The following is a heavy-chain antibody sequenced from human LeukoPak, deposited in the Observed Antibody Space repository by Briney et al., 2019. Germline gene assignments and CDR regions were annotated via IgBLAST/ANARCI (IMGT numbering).Heavy chain of an antibody. CDR2: INHSGST. CDR1: GGSFSGYY. D-gene: IGHD3-10*01. Sequence: PSETLSLTCAVYGGSFSGYYWSWIRQPPGKGLEWIGGINHSGSTNYNPSLKSRVTISVDTSKNQFSLKLSSVTAADTAVYYCARAWGFGESLDYWGQGTLVTVSS. CDR3: ARAWGFGESLDY. J-gene: IGHJ4*02. V-gene: IGHV4-34*01.